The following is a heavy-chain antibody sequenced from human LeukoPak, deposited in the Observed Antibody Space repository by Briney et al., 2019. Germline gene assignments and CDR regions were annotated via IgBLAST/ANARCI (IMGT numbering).Heavy chain of an antibody. J-gene: IGHJ4*02. D-gene: IGHD4-17*01. V-gene: IGHV3-66*01. CDR3: AKSTTVTQRGYFDY. CDR2: LYSGGST. Sequence: GGSLRLSCAASGFTVSSNYMSWVRQAPGKGLEWASILYSGGSTYYADSVKGRFTISRDNSKNTLYLQMNSLRAEDTAVYYCAKSTTVTQRGYFDYWGQGTLVTVSS. CDR1: GFTVSSNY.